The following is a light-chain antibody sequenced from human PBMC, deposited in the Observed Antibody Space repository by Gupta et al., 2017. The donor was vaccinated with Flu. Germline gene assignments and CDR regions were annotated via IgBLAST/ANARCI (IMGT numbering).Light chain of an antibody. CDR1: QTINTY. CDR3: QQTYNAPPWT. Sequence: SSLSASVGDRVTITCRASQTINTYLNWYQQKPGKAPNLLIQNVSSLQTGVPSRFSGSGSGTDXTLSISXLQPDDFATYYCQQTYNAPPWTFGXGTKVEFK. CDR2: NVS. V-gene: IGKV1-39*01. J-gene: IGKJ1*01.